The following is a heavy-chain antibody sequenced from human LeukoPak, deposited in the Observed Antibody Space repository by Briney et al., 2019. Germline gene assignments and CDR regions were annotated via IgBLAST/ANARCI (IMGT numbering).Heavy chain of an antibody. CDR3: ARGLDYGGNFDY. J-gene: IGHJ4*02. Sequence: GASVNVSCKASGYTFTSYDINWVRQATGQGLEWMGWMNPNSGNTGYAQKFQGRVTITRNTSISTAYMELSSLRSEDTAVYYCARGLDYGGNFDYWGQGTLVTVSS. CDR2: MNPNSGNT. CDR1: GYTFTSYD. D-gene: IGHD4-23*01. V-gene: IGHV1-8*03.